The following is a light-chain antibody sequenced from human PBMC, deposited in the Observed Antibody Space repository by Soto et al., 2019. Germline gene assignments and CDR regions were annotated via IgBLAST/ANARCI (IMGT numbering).Light chain of an antibody. CDR2: DAS. J-gene: IGKJ2*01. V-gene: IGKV1-5*01. CDR1: QEISSW. Sequence: DIQMTQSPSTLSASVGDRVTITCRASQEISSWLAWYQQKPGKPPNLLIHDASTLESGVPSRFSGSGSGTDFTFAISSLQPDDFATYDCQQYSTFPYNFGQGTKLESK. CDR3: QQYSTFPYN.